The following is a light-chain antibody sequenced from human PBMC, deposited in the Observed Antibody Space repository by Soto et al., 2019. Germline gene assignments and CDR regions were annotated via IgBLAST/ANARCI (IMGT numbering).Light chain of an antibody. CDR3: QTWGTGIHVV. CDR2: LNSDGRH. J-gene: IGLJ2*01. CDR1: SGHSSYD. V-gene: IGLV4-69*01. Sequence: QLVLTQSPSASASLGASVKLTCTLSSGHSSYDIAWHQQQPEKGPRYLMKLNSDGRHSRGDGIPDRFSGSSSGAERYLTISSLQSEDEADDYCQTWGTGIHVVFGGGTKVTVL.